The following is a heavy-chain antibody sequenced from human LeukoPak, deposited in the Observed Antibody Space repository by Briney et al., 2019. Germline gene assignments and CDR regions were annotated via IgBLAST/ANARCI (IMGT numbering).Heavy chain of an antibody. CDR3: ARETLSVAGFFDY. V-gene: IGHV3-53*01. J-gene: IGHJ4*02. Sequence: GGSLRLSCAASGFIVSSHYMSWVRQAPGKGLDWVSVIYSGGSIYYADSVKGRFTISRDNSKNTVYLQMNSLRAEDTAVYYCARETLSVAGFFDYWGQGTLVTVSS. CDR2: IYSGGSI. CDR1: GFIVSSHY. D-gene: IGHD6-19*01.